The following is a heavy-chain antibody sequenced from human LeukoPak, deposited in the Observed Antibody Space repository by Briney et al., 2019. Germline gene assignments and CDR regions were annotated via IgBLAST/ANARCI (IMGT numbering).Heavy chain of an antibody. CDR3: ARALGGFGSGAFDI. CDR2: VNHNGNVN. D-gene: IGHD3-10*01. CDR1: GFTFSSYW. V-gene: IGHV3-7*03. Sequence: QPGGSLRLSCAASGFTFSSYWMNWARQAPGKGLEWVASVNHNGNVNYYVDSVKGRFTISRDNAKNSLYLQMSNLRAEDTAVYYCARALGGFGSGAFDIWGQGTMVTVSS. J-gene: IGHJ3*02.